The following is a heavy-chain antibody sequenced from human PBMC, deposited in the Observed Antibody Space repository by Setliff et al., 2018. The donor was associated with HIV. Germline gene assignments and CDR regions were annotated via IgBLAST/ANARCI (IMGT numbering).Heavy chain of an antibody. CDR3: VRSGCNGNICYDSRGWLDS. J-gene: IGHJ5*01. V-gene: IGHV4-61*02. Sequence: SETLSLTCTVSGGSIDSGNYDWNWVRQPGGKGLGWIGRIYTRGSTKYSPTFESRVTMSLDTSKNQFSLNLRSVTAADTALYYCVRSGCNGNICYDSRGWLDSWGQGTQVTVSS. CDR1: GGSIDSGNYD. D-gene: IGHD5-12*01. CDR2: IYTRGST.